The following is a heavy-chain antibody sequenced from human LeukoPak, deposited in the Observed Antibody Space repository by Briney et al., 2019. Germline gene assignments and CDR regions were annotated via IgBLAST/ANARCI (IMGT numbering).Heavy chain of an antibody. D-gene: IGHD4-17*01. CDR1: GFTVSSNY. J-gene: IGHJ4*02. CDR2: IYSGGST. CDR3: AREGATVTTLGKEYYFDY. Sequence: GGSLRLSCAASGFTVSSNYMSWVRQAPGKGLEWVSVIYSGGSTYYADSVKGRFTIPRDNSKNTLYLQMNSLRAEDTAVYYCAREGATVTTLGKEYYFDYWGQGTLVTVSS. V-gene: IGHV3-66*01.